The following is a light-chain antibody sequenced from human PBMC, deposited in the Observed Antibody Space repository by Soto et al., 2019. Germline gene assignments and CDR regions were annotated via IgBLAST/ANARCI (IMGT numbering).Light chain of an antibody. CDR2: EVI. CDR1: NSDVNY. J-gene: IGLJ1*01. Sequence: QSALAQPASVSGAPGQSITIPCTATNSDVNYVSWHQQHPGKAPKLMIYEVINRSSGVSARFSGSKSGNTASLTISGLQAEDEADYYCSSSTSSNTFVFGTGTKVTVL. CDR3: SSSTSSNTFV. V-gene: IGLV2-14*01.